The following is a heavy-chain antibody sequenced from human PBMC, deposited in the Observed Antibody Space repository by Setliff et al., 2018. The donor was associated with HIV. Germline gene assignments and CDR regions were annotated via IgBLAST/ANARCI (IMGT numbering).Heavy chain of an antibody. CDR3: ARYKCINFACVGFDI. D-gene: IGHD3-9*01. CDR1: RDSINGHW. J-gene: IGHJ3*02. Sequence: SQTLSLTCTVSRDSINGHWWSWIRQPPGKGLEWTGSIHYSGITHYNPSLKSRLTMSVDTSKNQVSLKLTSVTAADTAVYYCARYKCINFACVGFDIWGQGTVVTVSS. CDR2: IHYSGIT. V-gene: IGHV4-59*11.